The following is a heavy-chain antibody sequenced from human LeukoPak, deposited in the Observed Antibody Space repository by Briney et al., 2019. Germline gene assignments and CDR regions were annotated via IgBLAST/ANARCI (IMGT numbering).Heavy chain of an antibody. J-gene: IGHJ4*02. CDR1: GYTFTGYY. Sequence: ASVKVSCKASGYTFTGYYMRWVRQAPGQGLEWMGRINPNSGGTNYAQKFQGRVTMTRDTSISTAYMELSRLRSDDTAVYYCARDPSPGYSDYWGQGILVTVSS. CDR2: INPNSGGT. CDR3: ARDPSPGYSDY. V-gene: IGHV1-2*06.